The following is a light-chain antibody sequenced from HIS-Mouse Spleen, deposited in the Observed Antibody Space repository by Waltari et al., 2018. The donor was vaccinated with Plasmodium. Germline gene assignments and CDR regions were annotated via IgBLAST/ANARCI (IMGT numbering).Light chain of an antibody. V-gene: IGKV1-5*03. J-gene: IGKJ1*01. CDR2: KAS. CDR3: QQYNSYWT. CDR1: QRISSW. Sequence: DIQMTQTHSTLSASVGARVTITRRASQRISSWLAWYQQKPGKAPKLLIYKASSLERGVPSRFSGSGSGTEFTLTISSLQPDDFATYYCQQYNSYWTFGQGTKVEIK.